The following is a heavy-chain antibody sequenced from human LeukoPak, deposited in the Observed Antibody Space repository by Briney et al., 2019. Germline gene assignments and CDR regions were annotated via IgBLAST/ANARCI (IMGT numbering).Heavy chain of an antibody. V-gene: IGHV3-21*01. Sequence: PGGSLRLSCSGSGFDITAYTVTWVRQVPGKSLEWVSSISRSGSYIHYALSIRGRFTISRDNAKRSVYLQMNSLRVDDTALYYCARDPDSRGTEPPFFDHWGRGTLVTVSS. CDR1: GFDITAYT. CDR2: ISRSGSYI. J-gene: IGHJ4*02. CDR3: ARDPDSRGTEPPFFDH. D-gene: IGHD3-22*01.